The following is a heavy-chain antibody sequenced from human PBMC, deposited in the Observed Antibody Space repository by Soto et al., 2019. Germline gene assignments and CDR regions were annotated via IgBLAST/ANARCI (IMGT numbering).Heavy chain of an antibody. J-gene: IGHJ5*02. V-gene: IGHV3-21*01. Sequence: EVQLVESGGGLVKPGGSLRLSCAASGFTFSSYSMNWVRQAPGKGLEWVSSISSSSSYIYYADSVNGRFTISRDNAKNSLYLQMNSLRAEDTAVYYCARDSVSHIPSGVDPWGKGTLVTVSS. CDR2: ISSSSSYI. CDR1: GFTFSSYS. D-gene: IGHD3-10*01. CDR3: ARDSVSHIPSGVDP.